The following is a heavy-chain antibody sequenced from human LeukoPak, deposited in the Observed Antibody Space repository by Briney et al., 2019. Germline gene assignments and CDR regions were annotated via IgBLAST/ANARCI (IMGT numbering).Heavy chain of an antibody. CDR3: ARYPDPNYEHYYYYYGMDV. CDR1: GGSISSYY. D-gene: IGHD3-3*01. CDR2: IYYSGST. Sequence: PSETLSLTCTVSGGSISSYYWSWIRQPPGKGLEWIGYIYYSGSTNYNPSLKSRVTISVDTSKNQFSLKLSSVTAADTAVYYCARYPDPNYEHYYYYYGMDVWGKGTTVTASS. V-gene: IGHV4-59*01. J-gene: IGHJ6*04.